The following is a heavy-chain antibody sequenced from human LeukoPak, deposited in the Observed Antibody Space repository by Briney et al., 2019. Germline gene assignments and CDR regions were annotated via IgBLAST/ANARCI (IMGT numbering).Heavy chain of an antibody. J-gene: IGHJ6*02. D-gene: IGHD6-13*01. Sequence: GASVKVSCKASGYTFTSYGISWVRQAPGQGLEWMGWISAYNGNTNYAQKLQGRVTMTTDTSTSTAYMELRSLRSDDTAVYYCARDGRIAAADYYYYGMDVWGQGTTVTVSS. CDR3: ARDGRIAAADYYYYGMDV. CDR2: ISAYNGNT. CDR1: GYTFTSYG. V-gene: IGHV1-18*01.